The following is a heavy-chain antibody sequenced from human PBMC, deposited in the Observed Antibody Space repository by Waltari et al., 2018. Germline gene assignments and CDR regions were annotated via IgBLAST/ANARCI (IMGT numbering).Heavy chain of an antibody. CDR3: ATSGGEGESRGYYHY. J-gene: IGHJ4*02. D-gene: IGHD3-22*01. CDR2: IESEDGEP. V-gene: IGHV1-24*01. Sequence: QVQLVQSGAEVEKPGASVKVSCKVSGYTITELSMHWVRQAPGKGLEWLGGIESEDGEPIYTQRLQGRVTMTEDTSTDTADMELKSLRSEDTGVYYCATSGGEGESRGYYHYWGQGTLVTVSS. CDR1: GYTITELS.